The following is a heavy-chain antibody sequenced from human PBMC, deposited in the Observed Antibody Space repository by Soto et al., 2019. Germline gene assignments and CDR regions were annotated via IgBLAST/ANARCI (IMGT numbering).Heavy chain of an antibody. J-gene: IGHJ1*01. V-gene: IGHV3-23*04. CDR3: AKSRLKSLTSLSDW. Sequence: EIQLVESGGGLAQPGGSLRLSCVASGFSFSEYGMSWVRQTPQNTLEWVASISGNKMTTSYPDSVKGRFFISRDDSDNFLHLPMNRMRDDDPAIYYCAKSRLKSLTSLSDWWGQGVQVTVSS. D-gene: IGHD3-16*02. CDR1: GFSFSEYG. CDR2: ISGNKMTT.